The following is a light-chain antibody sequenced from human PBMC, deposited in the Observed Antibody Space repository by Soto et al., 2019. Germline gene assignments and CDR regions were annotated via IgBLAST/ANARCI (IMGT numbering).Light chain of an antibody. Sequence: SSELTQAPSVSVAPGETARITCGGDRIGSKSVHWYQQKPGQAPVLVIFYDNDRRSGIPERFSGSNSGNTATLTISRVEAGDEADYYCQVWDSSGDHYVFGTGTKVTVL. V-gene: IGLV3-21*04. CDR1: RIGSKS. J-gene: IGLJ1*01. CDR2: YDN. CDR3: QVWDSSGDHYV.